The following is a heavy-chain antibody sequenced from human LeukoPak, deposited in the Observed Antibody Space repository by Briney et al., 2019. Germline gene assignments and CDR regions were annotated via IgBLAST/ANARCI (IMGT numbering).Heavy chain of an antibody. D-gene: IGHD6-19*01. CDR3: ARDKFPRIAVVGTGIVY. V-gene: IGHV3-48*03. CDR1: GFTFSSYE. CDR2: ISSSGSTI. J-gene: IGHJ4*02. Sequence: GGSLRLSCAASGFTFSSYEMNWVRQAPGKGLEWVSYISSSGSTIYYADSVKGRFTISRDNAKNSLYLQMNSLRAEDTAVYYCARDKFPRIAVVGTGIVYWGQGTLVTVSS.